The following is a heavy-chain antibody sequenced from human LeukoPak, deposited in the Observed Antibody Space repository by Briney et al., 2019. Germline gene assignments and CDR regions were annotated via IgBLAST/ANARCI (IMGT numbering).Heavy chain of an antibody. D-gene: IGHD3-10*01. CDR1: GGSISSGGYY. V-gene: IGHV4-39*01. Sequence: SETLSLTCTVSGGSISSGGYYWTWIRQSPGKGLEWLGEFTHLETTNYNPSLKSRVTVSVDTSKNQFSLSLTSVTAADTAVYFCARGNRRLGYYGSGSRLPYDSWGQGTLVTVSS. CDR3: ARGNRRLGYYGSGSRLPYDS. J-gene: IGHJ5*02. CDR2: FTHLETT.